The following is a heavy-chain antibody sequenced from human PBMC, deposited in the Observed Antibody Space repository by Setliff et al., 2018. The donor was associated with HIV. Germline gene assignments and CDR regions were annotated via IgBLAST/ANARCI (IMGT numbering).Heavy chain of an antibody. J-gene: IGHJ4*02. D-gene: IGHD3-9*01. V-gene: IGHV4-4*02. CDR2: MYHSGTT. CDR1: GASISDVIW. Sequence: PSETLSLTCAVSGASISDVIWWSWVRHSPGKGLEWIGEMYHSGTTKYNPSLKGRVTISLDKSRDQFSLQVTSMTAADTAVYYCAGESALTGQSDWGQGTPVTVSS. CDR3: AGESALTGQSD.